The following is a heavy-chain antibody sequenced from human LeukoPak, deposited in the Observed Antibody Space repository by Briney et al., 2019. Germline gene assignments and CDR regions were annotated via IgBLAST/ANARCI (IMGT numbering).Heavy chain of an antibody. CDR3: ARTSYYYDSSVVDY. J-gene: IGHJ4*02. CDR2: IYYSGST. Sequence: SETLSLTCTVSGGSISSGGYYWSWIRQHPGKGLEWIGHIYYSGSTYYNPSLKSRVTISVDTSKNQFSLKLSSVTAADTAVYYCARTSYYYDSSVVDYWGQGTLVTVSS. V-gene: IGHV4-31*03. CDR1: GGSISSGGYY. D-gene: IGHD3-22*01.